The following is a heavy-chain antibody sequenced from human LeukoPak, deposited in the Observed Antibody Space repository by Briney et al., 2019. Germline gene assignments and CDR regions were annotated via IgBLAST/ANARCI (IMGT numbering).Heavy chain of an antibody. J-gene: IGHJ4*02. Sequence: PGGSLRLSCAASGISLIPYNMNWVRQAPGKGLEWVSSIGSGNSYRYYADSVKGRFTVSRDNAKNSLYLQLNSLRAEDTAVYYCARETVRGLDYWGQGTLVTVSS. CDR3: ARETVRGLDY. CDR1: GISLIPYN. V-gene: IGHV3-21*01. D-gene: IGHD3-10*01. CDR2: IGSGNSYR.